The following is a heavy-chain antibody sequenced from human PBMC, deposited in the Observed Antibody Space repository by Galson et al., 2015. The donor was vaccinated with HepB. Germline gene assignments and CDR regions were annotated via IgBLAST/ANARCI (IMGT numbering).Heavy chain of an antibody. V-gene: IGHV3-9*01. D-gene: IGHD6-13*01. CDR3: VKDSGYSSSWYYFDY. CDR1: GFTFDDYA. CDR2: ISWNSGSI. J-gene: IGHJ4*02. Sequence: SLRLSCAASGFTFDDYAMHWVRQAPGKGLEWVSGISWNSGSIGYADSVKGRFTISRDNAKNSLYLQMNSLRVEDTALYYCVKDSGYSSSWYYFDYWGQGTLVTVSS.